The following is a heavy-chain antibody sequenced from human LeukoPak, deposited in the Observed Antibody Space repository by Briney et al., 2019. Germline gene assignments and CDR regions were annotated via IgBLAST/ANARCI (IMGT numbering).Heavy chain of an antibody. Sequence: ASVKVSCKASGYTFTSYYMHWVRQAPGQGLEWMGIINPSGGSTSYAQKFQGRVTMTRDTSTSTVYMELSSLRSEDTAVYYCARGLAGPYYSNWFDPWGQGTLVTVSS. J-gene: IGHJ5*02. V-gene: IGHV1-46*01. CDR3: ARGLAGPYYSNWFDP. CDR2: INPSGGST. CDR1: GYTFTSYY. D-gene: IGHD3-10*01.